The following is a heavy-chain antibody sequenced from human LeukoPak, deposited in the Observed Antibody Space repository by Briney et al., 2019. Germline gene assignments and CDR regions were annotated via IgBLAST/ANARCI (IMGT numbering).Heavy chain of an antibody. J-gene: IGHJ4*02. CDR3: AARSVASNPEAY. CDR2: ISTSGDTI. Sequence: PGGSLRLSCAASGFMFSDYYMSWNRQARGKGLEWVSYISTSGDTIYYADSVKGRFTISRDNARNSLYLQMNSLRAEDTAGYYCAARSVASNPEAYWGQGTLVTVSS. D-gene: IGHD2-21*01. V-gene: IGHV3-11*01. CDR1: GFMFSDYY.